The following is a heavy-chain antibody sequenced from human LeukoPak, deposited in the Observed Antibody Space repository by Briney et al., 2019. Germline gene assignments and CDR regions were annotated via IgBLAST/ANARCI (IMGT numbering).Heavy chain of an antibody. Sequence: SETLSLTCTVSGGSISSYYWSWIRQPPRKGLEWIGYIYYSGSTNYNPSLKSRATISVDTSMNQFSLKLSSVTAADTAVYYCARGQKAAAGTNDYWGQGTLVTVSS. D-gene: IGHD6-13*01. V-gene: IGHV4-59*01. J-gene: IGHJ4*02. CDR3: ARGQKAAAGTNDY. CDR2: IYYSGST. CDR1: GGSISSYY.